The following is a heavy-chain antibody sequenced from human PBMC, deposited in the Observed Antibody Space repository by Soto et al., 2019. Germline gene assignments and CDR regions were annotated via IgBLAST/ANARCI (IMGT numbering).Heavy chain of an antibody. D-gene: IGHD4-17*01. V-gene: IGHV1-18*01. CDR2: ISTYNGNT. CDR3: ARRLYGDYDY. J-gene: IGHJ4*02. CDR1: GYSFTTSG. Sequence: QAQLVQSGAEVEEPGASVKVSYKASGYSFTTSGITWVRQAPGQGLEWMGWISTYNGNTNYAQNLQDRVTLTTDTSTSTAYMELRSLRSDDTAVYYCARRLYGDYDYWGQGTLVTVSS.